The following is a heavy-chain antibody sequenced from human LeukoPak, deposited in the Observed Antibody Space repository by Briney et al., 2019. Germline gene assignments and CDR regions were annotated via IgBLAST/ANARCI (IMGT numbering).Heavy chain of an antibody. CDR1: GYTFTTYF. CDR2: FKPNTRTA. CDR3: VREKDGVIYDY. Sequence: ASVKVSCKASGYTFTTYFLHWVRQAPGQGLEWLGTFKPNTRTAHQGLRFRDRVRMTGDMSTSTVFLEPNSLRSDDTAVYYCVREKDGVIYDYWGQGTLVTVST. J-gene: IGHJ4*01. V-gene: IGHV1-46*01. D-gene: IGHD2-21*01.